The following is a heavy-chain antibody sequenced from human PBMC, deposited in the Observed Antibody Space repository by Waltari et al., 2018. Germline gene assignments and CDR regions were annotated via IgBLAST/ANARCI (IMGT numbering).Heavy chain of an antibody. CDR1: GFTFSSYS. CDR3: ARGWAGSSGFYPDAFDI. D-gene: IGHD3-22*01. V-gene: IGHV3-21*05. CDR2: ISISGSTI. J-gene: IGHJ3*02. Sequence: EVQLVESGGGLVKPGGSLRLSCAASGFTFSSYSMNWVRQAPGKGLEWVSYISISGSTIYYADSVKGRFTISRDNAKNSLYLQMNSLRAEDTAVYYCARGWAGSSGFYPDAFDIWGQGTMVTVSS.